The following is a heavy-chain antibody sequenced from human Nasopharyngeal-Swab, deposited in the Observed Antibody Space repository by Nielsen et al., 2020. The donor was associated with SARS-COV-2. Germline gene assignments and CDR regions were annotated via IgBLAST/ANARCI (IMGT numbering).Heavy chain of an antibody. CDR1: GFTFSDYY. V-gene: IGHV3-11*01. Sequence: LSLTCAASGFTFSDYYMSWIRQAPGKGLEWVSYISSSGSTIYYADSVKGRFTISRDNAKNSLYLQMNSLRAEDTAVYYCANHLPGTYYFDYWGQGTLVTVSS. J-gene: IGHJ4*02. CDR2: ISSSGSTI. D-gene: IGHD3-10*01. CDR3: ANHLPGTYYFDY.